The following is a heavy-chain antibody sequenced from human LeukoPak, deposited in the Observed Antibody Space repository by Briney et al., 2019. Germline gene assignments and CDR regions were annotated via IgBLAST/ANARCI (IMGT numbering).Heavy chain of an antibody. CDR3: AKDLTGYCSSTDY. CDR2: ISGSGGST. D-gene: IGHD2-2*01. V-gene: IGHV3-23*01. Sequence: GGSLRLSCVASGFTFSSSAMSWVSQAPGDGMECPSAISGSGGSTYYADSVKGRFTISRDNSKNTLYLQMNSLRAEDTAVYYCAKDLTGYCSSTDYWGQGTLVTVSS. CDR1: GFTFSSSA. J-gene: IGHJ4*02.